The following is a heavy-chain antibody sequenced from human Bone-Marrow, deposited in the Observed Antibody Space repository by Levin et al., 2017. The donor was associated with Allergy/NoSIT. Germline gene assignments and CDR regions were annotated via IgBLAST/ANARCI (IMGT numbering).Heavy chain of an antibody. J-gene: IGHJ6*02. CDR2: ISGSGGST. Sequence: GGSLRLSCAASGFTFSSYAMSWVRQAPGKGLEWVSAISGSGGSTYYADSVKGRFTISRDNSKNTLYLQMNSLRAEDTAVYYCAKDRVWRELSGYYYGMDVWGQGTTVTVSS. CDR3: AKDRVWRELSGYYYGMDV. V-gene: IGHV3-23*01. D-gene: IGHD1-26*01. CDR1: GFTFSSYA.